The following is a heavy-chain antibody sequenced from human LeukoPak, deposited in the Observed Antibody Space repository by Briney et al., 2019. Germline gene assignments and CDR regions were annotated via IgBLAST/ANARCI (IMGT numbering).Heavy chain of an antibody. Sequence: TSETLSLTCTVSGGSISSYYWSWIRQPPGKGLEWIGYIYNSGSTNYNPSLKSRVTISVDTSKNQFSLKLSSMTAADTAVYYCARVSPNTVTTLQYFDYWGQGTLVTVSS. J-gene: IGHJ4*02. V-gene: IGHV4-59*08. CDR3: ARVSPNTVTTLQYFDY. CDR1: GGSISSYY. D-gene: IGHD4-17*01. CDR2: IYNSGST.